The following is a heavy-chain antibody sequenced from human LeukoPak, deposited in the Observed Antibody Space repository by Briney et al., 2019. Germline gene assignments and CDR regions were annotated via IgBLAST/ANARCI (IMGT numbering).Heavy chain of an antibody. Sequence: GGSLGLSCAASGFTFSSYAMSWVRQAPGKGLEWVSAISGSGGSTYYADSVKGRFTISRDNSKNTLYLQMNSLRAEDTAVYYCAKGIRILLWFGELSHFDYWGQGTLVTVSS. J-gene: IGHJ4*02. CDR2: ISGSGGST. D-gene: IGHD3-10*01. V-gene: IGHV3-23*01. CDR1: GFTFSSYA. CDR3: AKGIRILLWFGELSHFDY.